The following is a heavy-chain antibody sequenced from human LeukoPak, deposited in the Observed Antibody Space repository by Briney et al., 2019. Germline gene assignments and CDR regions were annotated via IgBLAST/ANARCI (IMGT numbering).Heavy chain of an antibody. CDR2: ISSDGSNT. J-gene: IGHJ4*02. CDR3: IRVPY. CDR1: GFTFSSYY. V-gene: IGHV3-74*01. Sequence: PGGPLRLSCAVSGFTFSSYYMHWARQTPGKGLVWVSRISSDGSNTNYADSVKGRFTISRDNAKNTLYLQMNSLRAEDTAVYYCIRVPYWGQGALVTVSS.